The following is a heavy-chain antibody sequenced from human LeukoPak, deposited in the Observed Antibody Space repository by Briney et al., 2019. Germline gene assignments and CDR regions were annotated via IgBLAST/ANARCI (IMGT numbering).Heavy chain of an antibody. J-gene: IGHJ3*02. CDR2: INPSGGT. V-gene: IGHV1-46*01. CDR3: AREGRSDYGASRSFDI. D-gene: IGHD4-17*01. CDR1: GYSFTNYY. Sequence: ASVKVSCKASGYSFTNYYMHWVRHVPGQGPEWMGLINPSGGTKYAQKFQDRVTMTRDMSTSTIYMELSGLTSEDRAVYYCAREGRSDYGASRSFDIWGQGTMVTVSS.